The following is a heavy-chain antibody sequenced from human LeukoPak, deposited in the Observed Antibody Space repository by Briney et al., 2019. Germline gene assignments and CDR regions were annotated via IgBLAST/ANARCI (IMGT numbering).Heavy chain of an antibody. CDR3: AKDRRELDVFDI. V-gene: IGHV3-23*01. J-gene: IGHJ3*02. CDR1: GFTFNTYA. CDR2: ISGSGRTT. Sequence: GGSLRLSCAASGFTFNTYAMSWVRQAPGKGLEWVSGISGSGRTTYYADSVKGRFTISRDNSKNTLFVRMNSLRAEDTAVYYCAKDRRELDVFDIWGQGTMVTVSS.